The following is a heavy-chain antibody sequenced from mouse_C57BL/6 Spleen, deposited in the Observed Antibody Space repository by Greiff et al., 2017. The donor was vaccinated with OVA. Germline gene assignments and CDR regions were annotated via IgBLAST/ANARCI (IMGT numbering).Heavy chain of an antibody. V-gene: IGHV8-12*01. J-gene: IGHJ4*01. CDR2: IYWDDDK. D-gene: IGHD1-1*01. CDR3: AREITTVVAEAYYAMDY. Sequence: QVTLKESGPGILQSSQTLSLTCSFSGFSLSTSGMGVSWIRQPSGKGLEWLAHIYWDDDKRYNPSLKSRLTISKDTSRNQVFLKITSVDTADTATYYCAREITTVVAEAYYAMDYWGQGTSVTVSS. CDR1: GFSLSTSGMG.